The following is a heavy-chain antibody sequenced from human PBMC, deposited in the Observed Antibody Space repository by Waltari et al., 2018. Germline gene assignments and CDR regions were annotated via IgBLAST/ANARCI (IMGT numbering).Heavy chain of an antibody. CDR2: IKTDGSTK. V-gene: IGHV3-7*01. CDR1: GFSFSDTW. CDR3: ARHGDFCFDY. J-gene: IGHJ4*02. Sequence: EVQVVESGGDLVQPGGSLRLSCAASGFSFSDTWMGWVRQAPGKGLEWGANIKTDGSTKYYVGSVKGRFTISRDNAKNSLYLQMNSLRAEDTAVYYCARHGDFCFDYWGQGILVTVSS.